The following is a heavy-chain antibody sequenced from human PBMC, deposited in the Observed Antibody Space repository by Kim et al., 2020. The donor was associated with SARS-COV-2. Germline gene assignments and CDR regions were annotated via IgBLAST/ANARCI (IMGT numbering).Heavy chain of an antibody. Sequence: STNYAEPVKGRFTISRDNSKNTLYLQMNSLRAEDTAVYYCARELIMYGMDVWGQGTTVTVSS. J-gene: IGHJ6*02. V-gene: IGHV3-53*01. D-gene: IGHD3-16*01. CDR3: ARELIMYGMDV. CDR2: ST.